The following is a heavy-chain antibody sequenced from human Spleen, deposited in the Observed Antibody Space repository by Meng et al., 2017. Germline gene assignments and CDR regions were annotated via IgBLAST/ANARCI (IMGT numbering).Heavy chain of an antibody. J-gene: IGHJ4*02. CDR3: AKLDGSSWFHY. CDR1: GITFSSYT. V-gene: IGHV3-23*01. D-gene: IGHD6-13*01. Sequence: GESLKISCAASGITFSSYTMSWVRQAPGKGLEWVSAISGSGASTYYADSVKGRFTVSRDNSKNTLYLQMNSLRAEDTALYYCAKLDGSSWFHYWGQGTLVTVSS. CDR2: ISGSGAST.